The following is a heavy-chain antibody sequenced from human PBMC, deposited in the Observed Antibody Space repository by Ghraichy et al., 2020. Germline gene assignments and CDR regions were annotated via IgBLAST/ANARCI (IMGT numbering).Heavy chain of an antibody. D-gene: IGHD3-22*01. CDR2: INAGNGNT. J-gene: IGHJ4*02. V-gene: IGHV1-3*01. CDR1: GYTFTSYA. CDR3: ARSVHYYDSSGYYYGPHDY. Sequence: ASVKVSCKASGYTFTSYAMHWVRQAPGQRLEWMGWINAGNGNTKYSQKFQGRVTITRDTSASTAYMELSSLRSEDTAVYYCARSVHYYDSSGYYYGPHDYWGQGTLVTVSS.